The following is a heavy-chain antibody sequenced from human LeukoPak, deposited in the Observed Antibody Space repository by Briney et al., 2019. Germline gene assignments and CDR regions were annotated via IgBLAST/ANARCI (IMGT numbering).Heavy chain of an antibody. CDR1: GYTFTGYY. CDR3: ARDWGGPITGTYERGGYHWFDP. CDR2: INPNSGGT. D-gene: IGHD1-7*01. V-gene: IGHV1-2*06. Sequence: ASVKVSCKASGYTFTGYYMHWVRQAPGQGLEWMGRINPNSGGTNYAQKLQGRVTMTTDTSTSTAYMELRSLRSDDTAVYYCARDWGGPITGTYERGGYHWFDPWGQGTLVTVSS. J-gene: IGHJ5*02.